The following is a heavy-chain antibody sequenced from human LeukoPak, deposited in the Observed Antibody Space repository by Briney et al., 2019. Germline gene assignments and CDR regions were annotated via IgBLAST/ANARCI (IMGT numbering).Heavy chain of an antibody. D-gene: IGHD2/OR15-2a*01. CDR2: IYYSGST. Sequence: SEALSLTCTVSGGSISSSSYYWGWIRQPPGKGLEWIGSIYYSGSTYYNPSLKSRVTISVDTSKNQFSLKLSSVTAADTAVYYCARAFRLYFDYWGQGTLVTVSS. CDR3: ARAFRLYFDY. V-gene: IGHV4-39*01. J-gene: IGHJ4*02. CDR1: GGSISSSSYY.